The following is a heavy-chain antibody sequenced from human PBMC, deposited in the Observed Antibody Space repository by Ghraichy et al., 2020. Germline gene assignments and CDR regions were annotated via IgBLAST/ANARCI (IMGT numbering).Heavy chain of an antibody. CDR2: IPSSSRYI. CDR1: GFTFSNYN. CDR3: ATDIEVAGDFAVHH. J-gene: IGHJ1*01. D-gene: IGHD6-19*01. V-gene: IGHV3-21*01. Sequence: GGSLRLSCAASGFTFSNYNMNWVRQAPGKGLEWVSSIPSSSRYIYYADSVKGRFTISRDNAKNSLYLEMNSLRAEDTAVYYCATDIEVAGDFAVHHWGQGPLSTVSS.